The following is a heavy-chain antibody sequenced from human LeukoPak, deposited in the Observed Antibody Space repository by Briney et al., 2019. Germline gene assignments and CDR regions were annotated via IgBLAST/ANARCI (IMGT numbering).Heavy chain of an antibody. CDR2: IIPIFGTA. V-gene: IGHV1-69*13. J-gene: IGHJ6*02. Sequence: SVKVSCKASGGTFISYAISWVRQAPGQGLEWMGGIIPIFGTANYAQKFQGRVTITADESTSTAYMELSSLRSEDTAVYYCARVQRYYYGMDVWGQGTTVTVSS. CDR3: ARVQRYYYGMDV. CDR1: GGTFISYA.